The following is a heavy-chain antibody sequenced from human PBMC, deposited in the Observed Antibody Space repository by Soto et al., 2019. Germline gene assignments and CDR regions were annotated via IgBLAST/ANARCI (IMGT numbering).Heavy chain of an antibody. CDR3: ERSYSDYAGEYCDGLDV. Sequence: SGTLSLTCAVSGGSISSSGYYWGWFRQTQGKGLEWIGSIYYSGSTYYNPSLKSRVTISVDTSKNQFSLNLDSVTAADTAVYYCERSYSDYAGEYCDGLDVCGRRSTVTVS. CDR2: IYYSGST. V-gene: IGHV4-39*01. D-gene: IGHD4-17*01. CDR1: GGSISSSGYY. J-gene: IGHJ6*02.